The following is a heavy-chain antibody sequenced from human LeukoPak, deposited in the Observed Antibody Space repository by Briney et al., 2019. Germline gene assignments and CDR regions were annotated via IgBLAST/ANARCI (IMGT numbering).Heavy chain of an antibody. J-gene: IGHJ4*02. CDR2: IYYSGST. CDR1: GGSISSYY. Sequence: PSETLSLTCTVSGGSISSYYWSWIRQPPGKGLEWSGYIYYSGSTNYNPSLKSRVTISVDTSKNQFSLKLSPVTAADTAVYYCARLHDGYRYGADYWGQGTLVTASS. D-gene: IGHD5-18*01. V-gene: IGHV4-59*08. CDR3: ARLHDGYRYGADY.